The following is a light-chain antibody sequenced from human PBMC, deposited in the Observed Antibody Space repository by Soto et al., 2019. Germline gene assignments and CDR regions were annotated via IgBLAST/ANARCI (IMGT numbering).Light chain of an antibody. Sequence: DIHMTQSPSTLSGSVADKFTITCRASQTISSWLAWYQQKPGTAPKVLIYHASNLQSGVPSRFSGSGSGTEFTLTISSLQPDDFATYYCQQYNSYSFGQGTKVDI. J-gene: IGKJ1*01. CDR1: QTISSW. CDR2: HAS. V-gene: IGKV1-5*01. CDR3: QQYNSYS.